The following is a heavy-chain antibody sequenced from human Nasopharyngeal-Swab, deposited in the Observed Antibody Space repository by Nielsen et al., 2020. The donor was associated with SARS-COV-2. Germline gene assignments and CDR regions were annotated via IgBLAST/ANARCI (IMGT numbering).Heavy chain of an antibody. CDR1: GFTFSTWP. CDR2: ISHYGRRT. J-gene: IGHJ3*02. Sequence: GGSLTLSCSASGFTFSTWPMHWVRHAPGKGPEFVSAISHYGRRTPYADSVKDRFIISRDNSKNTMDPQMTSLRVEDKAMYYCVKEGDSSGYCGCYDIWGQGTVVTVSP. CDR3: VKEGDSSGYCGCYDI. V-gene: IGHV3-64D*06. D-gene: IGHD3-22*01.